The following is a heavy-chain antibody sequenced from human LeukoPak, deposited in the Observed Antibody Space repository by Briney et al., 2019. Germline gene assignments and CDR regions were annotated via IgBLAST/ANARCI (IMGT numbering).Heavy chain of an antibody. CDR2: IYYSGST. D-gene: IGHD4-17*01. Sequence: PSETLSLTCTVSGGSISSYYWSWIRQPPGKGLEWIGYIYYSGSTNYNPSLKSRVTISVDTSKNQFSLKLSSVTAADTAVYYCARGADYGVKFDYWGQGTLVTVSS. CDR3: ARGADYGVKFDY. CDR1: GGSISSYY. V-gene: IGHV4-59*01. J-gene: IGHJ4*02.